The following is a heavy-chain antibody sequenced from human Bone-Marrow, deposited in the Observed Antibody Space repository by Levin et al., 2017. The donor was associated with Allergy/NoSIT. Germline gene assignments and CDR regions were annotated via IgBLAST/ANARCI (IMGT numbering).Heavy chain of an antibody. CDR1: GFTFSDYA. V-gene: IGHV3-23*01. CDR2: ITASGHKT. D-gene: IGHD6-19*01. J-gene: IGHJ4*02. Sequence: PGESLKISCAASGFTFSDYAITWVRQAPGKGLAWVSAITASGHKTYYSNSAEGRFSVSRDNAGKTVYLQMNSLTGDDTAVYYCAREKGGTRGWYTVDYWGQGALVIVSP. CDR3: AREKGGTRGWYTVDY.